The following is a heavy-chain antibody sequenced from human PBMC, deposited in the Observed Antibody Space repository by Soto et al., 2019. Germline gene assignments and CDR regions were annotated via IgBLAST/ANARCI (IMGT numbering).Heavy chain of an antibody. Sequence: EVQLVESGGGWVQPGRSLRLSCATSGFTFSDHYLEWVRQAPGQGLEWVGRSRNRAQSYTTEYAASVKGRFTISRDDSKTSLYQQVNSLTTDDTAVYYCVVWVRGVINYWGQGTLVTVSS. J-gene: IGHJ4*02. V-gene: IGHV3-72*01. CDR2: SRNRAQSYTT. CDR1: GFTFSDHY. CDR3: VVWVRGVINY. D-gene: IGHD3-10*01.